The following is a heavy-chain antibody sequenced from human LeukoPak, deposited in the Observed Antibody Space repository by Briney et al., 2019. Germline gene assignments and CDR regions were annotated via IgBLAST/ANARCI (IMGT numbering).Heavy chain of an antibody. CDR2: INHSGST. V-gene: IGHV4-34*01. CDR1: GGSFSGYY. CDR3: ARGYYDSSGYYTFGFDY. Sequence: KPLETLSLTCAVYGGSFSGYYWSWIRQPPGKGLEWIGEINHSGSTNYNPSLKSRVTISVDTSKNQFSLKLSSVTAADTAVYYCARGYYDSSGYYTFGFDYWGQGTLVTVSS. J-gene: IGHJ4*02. D-gene: IGHD3-22*01.